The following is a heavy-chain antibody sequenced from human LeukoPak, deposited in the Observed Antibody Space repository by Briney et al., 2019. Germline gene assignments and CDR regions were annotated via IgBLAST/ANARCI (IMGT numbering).Heavy chain of an antibody. CDR1: GGSIRSSYYY. CDR2: IYDSGST. D-gene: IGHD3-10*01. V-gene: IGHV4-39*01. J-gene: IGHJ5*02. CDR3: ARLYYYGSGSYYSRRGAWFDP. Sequence: SETLSLTCTVSGGSIRSSYYYWGWIRQPPGKGLEWIGSIYDSGSTYYNPSLKSRVTISVDTSKNQFSLKLSSVTAADTAVYYCARLYYYGSGSYYSRRGAWFDPWGQGTLVTVSS.